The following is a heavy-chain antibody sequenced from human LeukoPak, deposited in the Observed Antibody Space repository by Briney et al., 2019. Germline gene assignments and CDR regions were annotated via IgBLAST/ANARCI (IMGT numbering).Heavy chain of an antibody. V-gene: IGHV3-7*01. CDR2: IKQDGSEK. Sequence: GGSLRLSCAASGFTFSSYWMSWVRQAPGKGLEWVADIKQDGSEKYYADSVKGRFTISRDNSKNTLYLQMNSLRAEDTAVYYCAKGQGDSSLASAFDYWGQGTLVTVSS. CDR1: GFTFSSYW. CDR3: AKGQGDSSLASAFDY. J-gene: IGHJ4*02. D-gene: IGHD3-22*01.